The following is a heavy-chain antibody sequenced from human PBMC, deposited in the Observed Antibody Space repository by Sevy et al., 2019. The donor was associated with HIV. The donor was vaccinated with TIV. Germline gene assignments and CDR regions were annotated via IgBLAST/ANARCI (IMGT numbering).Heavy chain of an antibody. CDR2: ISSVSSYI. Sequence: GSLRLSCAASGFTFSSYSMNWVRQAPGKGLEWVSSISSVSSYIYYADSVKGRFTISSDNAKNSLYLQMNSLRAGDTAVYYCARNNDYGVLGAFDIWGPGTMVTVSS. CDR3: ARNNDYGVLGAFDI. D-gene: IGHD4-17*01. J-gene: IGHJ3*02. V-gene: IGHV3-21*01. CDR1: GFTFSSYS.